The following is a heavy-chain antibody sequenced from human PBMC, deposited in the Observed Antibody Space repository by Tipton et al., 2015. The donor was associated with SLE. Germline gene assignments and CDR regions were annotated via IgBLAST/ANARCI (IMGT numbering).Heavy chain of an antibody. Sequence: TLSLTCTVSGGFHNHYFWDWIRQSPGKGLEWIGYFYYTGTIAYNPSLKSRVTISADTSKSQFSLSLRSATAADTAVYYCARSGIFGHLNYFDNWGQGTLATVSS. CDR3: ARSGIFGHLNYFDN. D-gene: IGHD3/OR15-3a*01. CDR1: GGFHNHYF. J-gene: IGHJ4*02. V-gene: IGHV4-59*07. CDR2: FYYTGTI.